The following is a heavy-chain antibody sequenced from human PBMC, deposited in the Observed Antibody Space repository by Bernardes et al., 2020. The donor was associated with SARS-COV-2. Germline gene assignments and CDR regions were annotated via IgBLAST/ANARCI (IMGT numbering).Heavy chain of an antibody. V-gene: IGHV1-46*01. Sequence: ASVKVSCKASGYTFINYYIHWVRQAPGQELEWMGIITPTSGNTTYAQNFQVRVALTRETSTSTVYMELSSLRSDDTAVYYCARGPMTIAGHFGWFDPWGQGTQVNVSS. D-gene: IGHD6-13*01. J-gene: IGHJ5*02. CDR3: ARGPMTIAGHFGWFDP. CDR2: ITPTSGNT. CDR1: GYTFINYY.